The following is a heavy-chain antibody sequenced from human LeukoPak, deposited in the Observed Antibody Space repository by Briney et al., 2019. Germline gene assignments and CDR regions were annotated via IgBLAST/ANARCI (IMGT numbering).Heavy chain of an antibody. J-gene: IGHJ4*02. CDR2: INPNSGGT. D-gene: IGHD5-12*01. CDR3: ARATGYSGYDPFDY. CDR1: GYTFTGYY. Sequence: ASVKVSCKASGYTFTGYYMHWVRQAPGQGLEWMGWINPNSGGTNYAQKFQGRVTMTRDTSISTAYMELSRLRSDDTAVYYCARATGYSGYDPFDYWGQGTPVTVSS. V-gene: IGHV1-2*02.